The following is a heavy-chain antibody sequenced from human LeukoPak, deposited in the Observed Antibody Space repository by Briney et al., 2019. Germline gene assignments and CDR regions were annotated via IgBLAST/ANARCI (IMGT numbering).Heavy chain of an antibody. J-gene: IGHJ6*03. CDR1: GYTFTGYY. CDR3: ARDTIYGSGSYYTPDYYYYMDV. CDR2: INPSGGST. D-gene: IGHD3-10*01. V-gene: IGHV1-46*01. Sequence: ASVKVSCKASGYTFTGYYMHWVRQAPGQGLEWMGIINPSGGSTSYAQKFQGRVTMTRDTSTSTVYMELSSLRSEDTAVYYCARDTIYGSGSYYTPDYYYYMDVWGKGTTVTISS.